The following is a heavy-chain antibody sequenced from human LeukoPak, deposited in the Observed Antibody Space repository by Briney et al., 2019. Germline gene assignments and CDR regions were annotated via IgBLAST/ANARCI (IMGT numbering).Heavy chain of an antibody. CDR2: INEVGSKT. Sequence: HPGGSLRVSCAGSGFRFGGCALSGVRQAPGKGLEWVATINEVGSKTYYDDSVKGRFTISRDNAKNSLYLEMSSLRAEDTAVYYCARLLGTVTTCDYWGQGTLVTVSS. D-gene: IGHD1-26*01. CDR1: GFRFGGCA. V-gene: IGHV3-7*01. J-gene: IGHJ4*02. CDR3: ARLLGTVTTCDY.